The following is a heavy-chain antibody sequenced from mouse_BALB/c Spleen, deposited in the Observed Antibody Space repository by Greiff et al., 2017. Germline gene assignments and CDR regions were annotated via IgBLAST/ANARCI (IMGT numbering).Heavy chain of an antibody. CDR3: ARSGATVVADYYAMDY. CDR1: GFTFSSFG. D-gene: IGHD1-1*01. J-gene: IGHJ4*01. V-gene: IGHV5-17*02. Sequence: EVKLVESGGGLVPPGGSRKLSCAASGFTFSSFGMHWVRQAPEKGLEWVAYISSGSSTIYSADTVKGRFTISRDNPKNTLFLQMTSLRSEDTAMYYCARSGATVVADYYAMDYWGQGTSVTVSS. CDR2: ISSGSSTI.